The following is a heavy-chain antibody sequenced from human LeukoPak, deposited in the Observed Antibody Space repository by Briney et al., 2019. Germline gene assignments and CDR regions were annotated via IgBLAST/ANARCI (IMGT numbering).Heavy chain of an antibody. V-gene: IGHV3-23*01. Sequence: GGSLRLSCAASGFTFSSYAMSWVRQAPGKGLEGVSAISGSGGSTYYADSVKGRFTISRDNSKNTLYLQMNSLRAEDTAVYYCAKDGEWELLYYYYYYMDVWGKGTTVTISS. CDR3: AKDGEWELLYYYYYYMDV. CDR1: GFTFSSYA. D-gene: IGHD1-26*01. J-gene: IGHJ6*03. CDR2: ISGSGGST.